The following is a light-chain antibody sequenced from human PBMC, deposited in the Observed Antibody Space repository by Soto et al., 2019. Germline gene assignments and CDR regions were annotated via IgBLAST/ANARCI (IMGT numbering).Light chain of an antibody. Sequence: QSALTQPASVSGSPGQSITISCTGTSSDVGFYKYVSWYQQHPRKAPKVMIYEVSNRPSGVSNRFSGSKSGNTASLTISGLQADDEADYYCSSFTTSSTVAFGGGTQLAVL. J-gene: IGLJ2*01. CDR1: SSDVGFYKY. V-gene: IGLV2-14*01. CDR2: EVS. CDR3: SSFTTSSTVA.